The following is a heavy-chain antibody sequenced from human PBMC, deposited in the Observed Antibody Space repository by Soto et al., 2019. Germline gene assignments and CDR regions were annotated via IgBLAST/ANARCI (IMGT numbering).Heavy chain of an antibody. Sequence: GGSLRLSCAASGFTFSSYAMHWVRQAPGKGLEWVAVISYDGSNKYYADSVKGRFTISRDNSKDTLYLQMNSLRAEDTAVYYCARDLSGVCYNWGQGTLVTVSS. CDR1: GFTFSSYA. V-gene: IGHV3-30-3*01. D-gene: IGHD2-8*02. CDR2: ISYDGSNK. CDR3: ARDLSGVCYN. J-gene: IGHJ4*02.